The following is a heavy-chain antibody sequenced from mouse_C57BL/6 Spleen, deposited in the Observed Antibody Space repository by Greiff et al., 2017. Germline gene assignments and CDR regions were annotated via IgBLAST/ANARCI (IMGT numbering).Heavy chain of an antibody. Sequence: EVQLQQSGPELVKPGASVKISCKASGYTFTDYYMNWVKQSHGKSLEWIGDINPNNGGTSYNQKFKGKATLTVDKSSSTAYMELRSLTSEDSAVYYCARDWDRNYDLFFDYWGQGTTLTVSS. CDR3: ARDWDRNYDLFFDY. CDR1: GYTFTDYY. CDR2: INPNNGGT. V-gene: IGHV1-26*01. D-gene: IGHD2-5*01. J-gene: IGHJ2*01.